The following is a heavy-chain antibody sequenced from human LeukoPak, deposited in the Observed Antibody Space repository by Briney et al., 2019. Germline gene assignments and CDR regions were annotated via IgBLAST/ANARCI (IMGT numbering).Heavy chain of an antibody. J-gene: IGHJ6*03. CDR3: ASNGVPAAISSYYYMDV. Sequence: SETLSLTCAVSGGSFSGYYWYWIRQPPGKGLEWIGEINHGESTNYNPSLKSRATLSVDTSKNQFSLKLTSVTAADTAVYYCASNGVPAAISSYYYMDVWGKGTTVTVSS. CDR1: GGSFSGYY. V-gene: IGHV4-34*01. D-gene: IGHD2-2*01. CDR2: INHGEST.